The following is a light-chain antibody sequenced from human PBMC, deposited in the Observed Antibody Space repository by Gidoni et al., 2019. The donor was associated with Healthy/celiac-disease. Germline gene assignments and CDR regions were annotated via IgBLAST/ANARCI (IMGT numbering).Light chain of an antibody. CDR3: QQDDNLPQST. CDR2: DAS. CDR1: QDISNN. J-gene: IGKJ3*01. Sequence: DIQMPQSPSSLSASVGDRVTTTCQASQDISNNLNWYQQKPGKAPKLLLYDASNRETGVPTRFSGSGSGTDFTFTISSLEPEDIATYYCQQDDNLPQSTFGPGTKVDIK. V-gene: IGKV1-33*01.